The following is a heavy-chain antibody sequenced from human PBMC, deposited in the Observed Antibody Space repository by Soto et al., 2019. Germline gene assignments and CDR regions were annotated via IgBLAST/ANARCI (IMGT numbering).Heavy chain of an antibody. CDR3: AKDLKYSSGWYREDYYYYGMDV. CDR1: GFTFSSYG. J-gene: IGHJ6*02. V-gene: IGHV3-30*18. Sequence: QVQLVESGGGVVQPGRSLRLSCAASGFTFSSYGMHWVRQAPGKGLEWVAVISYDGSNKYYADSVKGRFTISRDNSKNTLYLQMNSRRAEDTAVYYCAKDLKYSSGWYREDYYYYGMDVWGQGTTVTVSS. CDR2: ISYDGSNK. D-gene: IGHD6-19*01.